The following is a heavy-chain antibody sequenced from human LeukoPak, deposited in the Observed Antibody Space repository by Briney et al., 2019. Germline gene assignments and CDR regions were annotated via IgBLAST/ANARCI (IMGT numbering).Heavy chain of an antibody. CDR2: IYHSGST. V-gene: IGHV4-30-2*01. CDR3: ARAAGGDYVFDY. J-gene: IGHJ4*02. D-gene: IGHD4-17*01. CDR1: GGSISSGGYS. Sequence: PSETLSLTCAVSGGSISSGGYSWSWIRQPPGKGLEWIGYIYHSGSTYYNPPLKSRVTISVDRSKNQFSLKLSSVTAADTAVYYCARAAGGDYVFDYWGQGTLVTVSS.